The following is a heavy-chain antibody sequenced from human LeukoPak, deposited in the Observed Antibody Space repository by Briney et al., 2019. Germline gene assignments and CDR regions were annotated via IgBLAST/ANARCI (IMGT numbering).Heavy chain of an antibody. CDR3: ARMAVAGQYNDY. V-gene: IGHV3-48*03. Sequence: GGSLRLSCAASGFTFSSYEMNWVRQAPGKGLEWVSYITTSGDSLYYADSVKGRFIISRDNARNSLSLQMNSLRAEDTAIYYCARMAVAGQYNDYWGRGTLVTVSS. CDR1: GFTFSSYE. CDR2: ITTSGDSL. J-gene: IGHJ4*02. D-gene: IGHD6-19*01.